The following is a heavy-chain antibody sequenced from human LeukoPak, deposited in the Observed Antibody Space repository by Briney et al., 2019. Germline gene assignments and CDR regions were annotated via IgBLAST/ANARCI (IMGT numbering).Heavy chain of an antibody. D-gene: IGHD5-18*01. J-gene: IGHJ6*03. CDR2: IKQDGSEK. V-gene: IGHV3-7*01. Sequence: GGSLRLSCAASGFTFSSYWMSWVRQAPGKGLEWVANIKQDGSEKYYADSVKGRFTISRDNSKNTLYLQMNSLRAEDTAVYYCAKATDTAMGLYMDVWGKGTTVTVSS. CDR1: GFTFSSYW. CDR3: AKATDTAMGLYMDV.